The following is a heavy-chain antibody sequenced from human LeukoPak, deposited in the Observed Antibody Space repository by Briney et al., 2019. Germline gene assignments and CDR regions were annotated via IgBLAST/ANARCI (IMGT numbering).Heavy chain of an antibody. V-gene: IGHV3-21*01. CDR3: ARDGGSSGNGGYYMDV. CDR1: GFTFSSYS. Sequence: GGSLGLSCAASGFTFSSYSMNWVRQAPGKGLEWVSYISTSSSYIYYADSVKGRFTISRDNAKNSLNLQTNSLRADDTAVYYWARDGGSSGNGGYYMDVWGKGTTVTVSS. J-gene: IGHJ6*03. CDR2: ISTSSSYI. D-gene: IGHD2-15*01.